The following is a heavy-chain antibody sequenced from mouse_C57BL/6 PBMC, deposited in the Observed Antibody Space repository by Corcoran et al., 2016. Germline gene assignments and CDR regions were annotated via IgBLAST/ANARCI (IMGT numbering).Heavy chain of an antibody. D-gene: IGHD2-13*01. CDR2: IYPGDGDT. J-gene: IGHJ3*01. Sequence: QVQLQQSGAELVKPGASVKISCKASGYAFSSYWMNWVKQRPGKGLEWIGQIYPGDGDTNYNGKFKGKATLTADKSSSTAYMQLSSLTSEDSAVYFCARRLEDGDYPFAYWVQGTLVTVSA. V-gene: IGHV1-80*01. CDR1: GYAFSSYW. CDR3: ARRLEDGDYPFAY.